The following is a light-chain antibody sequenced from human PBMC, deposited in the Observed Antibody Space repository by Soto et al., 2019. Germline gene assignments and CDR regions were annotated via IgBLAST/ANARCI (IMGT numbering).Light chain of an antibody. CDR1: SSNIGAGYD. V-gene: IGLV1-40*01. Sequence: QSVLTQPPSVSGAPGQRVTISCTGTSSNIGAGYDVHWYQQLPGTAPKLLISGNTNRLLGVPDRFSGSKSGTSASLAITGLQAEDEADYYCQSYDSSLSGREVFGGGTKLTVL. J-gene: IGLJ2*01. CDR2: GNT. CDR3: QSYDSSLSGREV.